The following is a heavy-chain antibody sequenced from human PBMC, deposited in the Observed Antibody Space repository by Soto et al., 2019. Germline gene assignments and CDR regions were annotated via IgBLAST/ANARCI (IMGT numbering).Heavy chain of an antibody. D-gene: IGHD1-26*01. V-gene: IGHV4-38-2*01. CDR3: ARAQVGAFDY. Sequence: SETLSLTCAVSGYSISSGYYWGWIRQPPGKGLEWIGSIYHSGSTYYNPSLKSRVTISVDTSKNQFSLKLSSVTAADTAVYYCARAQVGAFDYWGQGTLVTVSS. CDR2: IYHSGST. CDR1: GYSISSGYY. J-gene: IGHJ4*02.